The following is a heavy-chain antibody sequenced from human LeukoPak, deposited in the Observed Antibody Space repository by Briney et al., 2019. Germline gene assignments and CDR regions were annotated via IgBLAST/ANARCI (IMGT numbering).Heavy chain of an antibody. D-gene: IGHD6-25*01. CDR2: ITGRGGTT. CDR1: GFTFSSYA. Sequence: PGGSLRLSCAASGFTFSSYAMSWVRQSPGKGLEWVSSITGRGGTTYYADSVKGRFTISRDNSNSTLYLQMDSLRAEDTAVYYCARGGYAFDPWGQGTLVTVSS. V-gene: IGHV3-23*01. J-gene: IGHJ5*02. CDR3: ARGGYAFDP.